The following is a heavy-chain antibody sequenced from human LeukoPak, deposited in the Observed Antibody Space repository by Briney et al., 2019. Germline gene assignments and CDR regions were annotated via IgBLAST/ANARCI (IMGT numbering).Heavy chain of an antibody. Sequence: GGSLRLSCAASGFTFSSYGMHWVRQAPGKGPMWVSRINGDGNSISYADSVKGRFTISRDNAKNTLYLQMNSLRAEDTAVYYCTRWSYSVLDAFDVWGQGTVVTVSS. J-gene: IGHJ3*01. CDR3: TRWSYSVLDAFDV. V-gene: IGHV3-74*01. CDR2: INGDGNSI. CDR1: GFTFSSYG. D-gene: IGHD4-11*01.